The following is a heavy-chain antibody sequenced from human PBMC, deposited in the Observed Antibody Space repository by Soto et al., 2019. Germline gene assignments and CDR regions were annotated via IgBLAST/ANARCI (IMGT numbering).Heavy chain of an antibody. D-gene: IGHD1-1*01. J-gene: IGHJ3*02. CDR3: AREKGYSTDDFDI. V-gene: IGHV1-2*04. CDR2: INPNSGGT. CDR1: GYTFTGYY. Sequence: ASLKVSCKASGYTFTGYYMHWVRQAPGQGLEWMGWINPNSGGTNYAQKFQGWVTMTRDTSISTAYMELSRLRSDDTAVYYCAREKGYSTDDFDIWGKGTMVTVSS.